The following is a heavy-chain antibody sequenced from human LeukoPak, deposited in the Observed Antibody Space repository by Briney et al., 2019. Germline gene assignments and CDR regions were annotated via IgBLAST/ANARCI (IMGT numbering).Heavy chain of an antibody. J-gene: IGHJ4*02. CDR1: GFTFSNYW. Sequence: PGGSLRLSCANSGFTFSNYWMTWVRQAPGKGLEWVAHIKEDGGEKHYVDPVKGRFTISRDNAKNSLYLQMNSLRAEDTAMYYCVRDRGYCSGGTCYALWDYWGQGTLVTVSS. V-gene: IGHV3-7*01. D-gene: IGHD2-15*01. CDR2: IKEDGGEK. CDR3: VRDRGYCSGGTCYALWDY.